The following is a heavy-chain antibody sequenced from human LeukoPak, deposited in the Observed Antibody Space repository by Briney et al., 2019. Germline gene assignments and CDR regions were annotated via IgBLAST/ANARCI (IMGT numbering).Heavy chain of an antibody. CDR3: ARTYGDYDDAFDV. J-gene: IGHJ3*01. V-gene: IGHV4-39*01. CDR2: IYYSGST. CDR1: GGSISSSTYY. D-gene: IGHD4-17*01. Sequence: SETLSLTCTVSGGSISSSTYYWGWIRQPPGKGVEWIGSIYYSGSTYNKPSLKSRVTIFVDTSKNQFSLKLSSVTATDTAVYYCARTYGDYDDAFDVWGQGTMVTVSS.